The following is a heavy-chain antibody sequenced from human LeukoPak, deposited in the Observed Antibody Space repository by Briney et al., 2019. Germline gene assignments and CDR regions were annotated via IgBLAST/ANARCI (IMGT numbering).Heavy chain of an antibody. CDR1: DDSISDYY. D-gene: IGHD6-19*01. J-gene: IGHJ4*02. Sequence: KPSETLSLTCTVSDDSISDYYRGWIRQPPGKGLEWIGYFHNSGTSTYNPSLKSRVTISVDTSKNQFSLKLSSVTAADTAVYYCARGSGWLNYWGQGTLVTVSS. CDR2: FHNSGTS. V-gene: IGHV4-59*01. CDR3: ARGSGWLNY.